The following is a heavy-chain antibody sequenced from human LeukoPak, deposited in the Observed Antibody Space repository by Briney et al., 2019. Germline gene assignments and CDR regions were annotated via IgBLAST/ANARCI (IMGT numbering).Heavy chain of an antibody. CDR3: ARGDYDYVWGSYRYSWFDP. J-gene: IGHJ5*02. CDR1: GGSISSGGYS. Sequence: PSETLSLTCAVSGGSISSGGYSWSWIRQPPGKGLEWIGYIYHSGSTYYNPSLKSRVTISVDRSKNQFSLKLSSVTAADTAVYYCARGDYDYVWGSYRYSWFDPWGQGTLVTVSS. V-gene: IGHV4-30-2*01. CDR2: IYHSGST. D-gene: IGHD3-16*02.